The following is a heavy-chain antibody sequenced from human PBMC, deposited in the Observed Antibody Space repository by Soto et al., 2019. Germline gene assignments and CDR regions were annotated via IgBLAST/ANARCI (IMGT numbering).Heavy chain of an antibody. CDR3: ARDFRYFPY. CDR1: GGTFSGYF. Sequence: SETLSLTCAVYGGTFSGYFWTWVRQPPGKGLEWIGEIEHNGNNNINPSLKSRVTLSVDNSKNQISLTLTSVTAADTAVYYCARDFRYFPYWGHGTLVTVSS. J-gene: IGHJ4*03. V-gene: IGHV4-34*01. D-gene: IGHD3-10*01. CDR2: IEHNGNN.